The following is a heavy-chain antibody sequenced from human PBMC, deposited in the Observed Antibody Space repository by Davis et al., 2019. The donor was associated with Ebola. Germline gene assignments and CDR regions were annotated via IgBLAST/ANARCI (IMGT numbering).Heavy chain of an antibody. CDR1: GYTFTGYY. CDR2: INPNSGGT. CDR3: ARGGCSSTSCYSFDY. Sequence: ASVKVSCKASGYTFTGYYMQWVRQAPGQGLEWMGWINPNSGGTNYAQKLQGRATMTTDTSTSAAYMELRSLRSDDTAVYYCARGGCSSTSCYSFDYWGQGTLVTVSS. V-gene: IGHV1-2*02. D-gene: IGHD2-2*02. J-gene: IGHJ4*02.